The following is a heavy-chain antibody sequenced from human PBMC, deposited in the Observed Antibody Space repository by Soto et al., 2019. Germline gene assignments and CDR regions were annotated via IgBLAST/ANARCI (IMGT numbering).Heavy chain of an antibody. CDR1: GGSFSGYY. Sequence: SETLSLTCAVYGGSFSGYYWSWIRQPPGKGLEWIGEINHSGSTNYNPSLKSRVTISVDTSKNQFSLKLSSVTAADTAVYYCARGLGTYYYGLDVWGQGTTVTVSS. D-gene: IGHD7-27*01. CDR2: INHSGST. J-gene: IGHJ6*02. CDR3: ARGLGTYYYGLDV. V-gene: IGHV4-34*01.